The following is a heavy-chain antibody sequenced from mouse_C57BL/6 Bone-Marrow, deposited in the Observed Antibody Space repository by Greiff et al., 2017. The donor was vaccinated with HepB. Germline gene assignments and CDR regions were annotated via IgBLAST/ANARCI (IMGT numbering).Heavy chain of an antibody. CDR2: IYPGDGDP. CDR3: SRKGSNYFYAMDY. CDR1: GYAFSSYW. J-gene: IGHJ4*01. D-gene: IGHD2-5*01. V-gene: IGHV1-80*01. Sequence: QVQLQQSGAELVKPGASVKISCKASGYAFSSYWMNWVKQRPGKGLEWIGQIYPGDGDPNYNGKFKGKATLTADKSSSTAYMQLSSLTSEDSAVYFCSRKGSNYFYAMDYWGQGTSVTVSS.